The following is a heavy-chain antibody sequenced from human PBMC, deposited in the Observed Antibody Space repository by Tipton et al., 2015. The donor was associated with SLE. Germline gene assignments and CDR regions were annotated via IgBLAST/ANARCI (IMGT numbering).Heavy chain of an antibody. J-gene: IGHJ4*02. Sequence: GLVKPSETLSLSCTVSGGSIRSYYWSWLRLPPGKGLEWIGYIYYSGNTNYNPSLKSRVTISVDTSKNQFSLKLSSVTAADTAVYYCARHMTTVTGGLDYWGQGTLVTVSS. CDR3: ARHMTTVTGGLDY. V-gene: IGHV4-59*01. CDR2: IYYSGNT. CDR1: GGSIRSYY. D-gene: IGHD4-17*01.